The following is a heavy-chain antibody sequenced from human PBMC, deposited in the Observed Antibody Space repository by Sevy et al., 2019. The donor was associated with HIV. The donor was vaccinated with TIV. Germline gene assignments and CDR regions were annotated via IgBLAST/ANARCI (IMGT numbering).Heavy chain of an antibody. Sequence: GGYLRLSCAASGFTFSDYYMTWIRQTPVKGLERVSYISSSGTTIYYTYSVKGRFTLSRDNAKNSLYLQMNSLTAEDTAVYHCASRGHIVPTLEFWGHGTLVLVSS. CDR2: ISSSGTTI. J-gene: IGHJ4*01. CDR1: GFTFSDYY. V-gene: IGHV3-11*01. D-gene: IGHD5-12*01. CDR3: ASRGHIVPTLEF.